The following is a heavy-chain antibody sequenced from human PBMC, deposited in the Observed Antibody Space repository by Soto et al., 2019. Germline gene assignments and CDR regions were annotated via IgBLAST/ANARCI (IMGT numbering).Heavy chain of an antibody. CDR1: GFTFSSYA. D-gene: IGHD2-15*01. J-gene: IGHJ3*02. Sequence: GGVLGLSSSASGFTFSSYAMSWVRQAPGKGLEWVSAISGSGGSTYYADSVKGRFTISRDNSKNTLYLQMNSLRAEDTAVYYCAKDCSGGSCYRAFDIWGQGTMVTVSS. CDR2: ISGSGGST. CDR3: AKDCSGGSCYRAFDI. V-gene: IGHV3-23*01.